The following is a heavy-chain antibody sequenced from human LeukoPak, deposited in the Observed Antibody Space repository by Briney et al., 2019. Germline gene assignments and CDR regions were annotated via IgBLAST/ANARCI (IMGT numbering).Heavy chain of an antibody. CDR1: GFTFSTYS. Sequence: PGRSLRLSCAASGFTFSTYSMNGVRQARGKGLEWVSYISSSSSTIYYADSVKGRFTISKDNAKNSLYLQMNSLRAEDTAVYYCARGSTYYDSSGQVPFDYWGQGTLVTVSS. V-gene: IGHV3-48*01. CDR3: ARGSTYYDSSGQVPFDY. CDR2: ISSSSSTI. J-gene: IGHJ4*02. D-gene: IGHD3-22*01.